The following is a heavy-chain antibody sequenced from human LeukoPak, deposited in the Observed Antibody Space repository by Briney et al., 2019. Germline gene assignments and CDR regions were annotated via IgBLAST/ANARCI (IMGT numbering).Heavy chain of an antibody. Sequence: GGSLELPWAASEFTFSNYDMHWFRKAAGKGLEWFSGMGTAGDTHYSGSVKGRFTKSRENARNSLYLQMSRLSAGDTAVYYGASSPAYRSSWDALDNWGKGTLVTVCS. CDR3: ASSPAYRSSWDALDN. V-gene: IGHV3-13*01. CDR2: MGTAGDT. J-gene: IGHJ4*02. CDR1: EFTFSNYD. D-gene: IGHD6-13*01.